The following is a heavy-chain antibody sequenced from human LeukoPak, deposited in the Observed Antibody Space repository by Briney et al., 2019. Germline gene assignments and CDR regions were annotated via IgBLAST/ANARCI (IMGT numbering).Heavy chain of an antibody. CDR2: ISYDGSNK. CDR3: AKDGRQTYFDY. J-gene: IGHJ4*02. Sequence: GGSLRLSCAASGFTFSSYGMHWVRQAPGKGLEWVAVISYDGSNKYYADSVKGRFTISRDNSKNTLYLQMNSLRAEDTAVYYCAKDGRQTYFDYWGQGTLVTASS. CDR1: GFTFSSYG. D-gene: IGHD1-26*01. V-gene: IGHV3-30*18.